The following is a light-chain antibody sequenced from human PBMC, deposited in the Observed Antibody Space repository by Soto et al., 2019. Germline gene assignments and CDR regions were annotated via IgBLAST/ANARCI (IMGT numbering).Light chain of an antibody. CDR1: QSVSTN. V-gene: IGKV3-15*01. Sequence: VMTQSPSNLAVSPVERATVSCRASQSVSTNLAWYQQKPGQGPRLLIFGASTRAIGIPARFSGSWSGTDFTLTISSLQSEECAVYDCQHYNELPLTGGGGTKGDIK. CDR2: GAS. CDR3: QHYNELPLT. J-gene: IGKJ4*01.